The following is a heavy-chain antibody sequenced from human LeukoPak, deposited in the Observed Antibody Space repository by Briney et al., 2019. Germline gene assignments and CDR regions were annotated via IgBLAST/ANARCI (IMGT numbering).Heavy chain of an antibody. V-gene: IGHV1-69*06. CDR3: ASLHRSGWSSDY. CDR2: IIPIFGTA. Sequence: GASVKVSCKASGGTFSSYAISWVRQAPGQGLEWMGGIIPIFGTANYAQKFQGRVTITADKSTSTAYMELSSLRSEDTAVYYCASLHRSGWSSDYWGQGTLVTVSS. CDR1: GGTFSSYA. J-gene: IGHJ4*02. D-gene: IGHD6-19*01.